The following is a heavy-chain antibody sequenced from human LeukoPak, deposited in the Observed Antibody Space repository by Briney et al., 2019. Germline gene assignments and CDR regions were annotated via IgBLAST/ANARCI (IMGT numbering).Heavy chain of an antibody. Sequence: PGGSLRLSCAASGFTVSSNYMIWVRQAPGKGLEWVSVIYSGGSTYYADSVKGRFTISRDNSKNTLYLQMNSLRAEDTAVYYCARGSLDSGSYYAGYWGQGTLVTVSS. CDR3: ARGSLDSGSYYAGY. J-gene: IGHJ4*02. D-gene: IGHD3-10*01. V-gene: IGHV3-53*01. CDR2: IYSGGST. CDR1: GFTVSSNY.